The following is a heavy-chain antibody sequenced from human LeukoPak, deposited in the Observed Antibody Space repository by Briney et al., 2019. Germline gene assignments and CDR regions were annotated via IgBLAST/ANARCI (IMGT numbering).Heavy chain of an antibody. CDR1: GGSISSYH. D-gene: IGHD3-22*01. J-gene: IGHJ4*02. CDR3: ARHFDYDSSTYYSAYDY. V-gene: IGHV4-59*08. Sequence: SETLSLTCTVSGGSISSYHWSWIRQPPGKGLEWIGYIYYSGSTKYNPSLKSRVAISVDTSKNQFSLKLSSVTAADTAVYYRARHFDYDSSTYYSAYDYWGQGTLVTVSS. CDR2: IYYSGST.